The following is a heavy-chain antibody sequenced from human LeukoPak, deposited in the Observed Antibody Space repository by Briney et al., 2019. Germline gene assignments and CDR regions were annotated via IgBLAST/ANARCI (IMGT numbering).Heavy chain of an antibody. CDR1: GFTFSSYA. Sequence: GGSLRLSCAASGFTFSSYAMSWVRQAPGKGLGWVSGISGSGGSTYYADSAKGRFTISRDNSKNTLYLQMNSLRAEDTAVYYCAKRVVYYFDYWGQGTLVTVSS. J-gene: IGHJ4*02. V-gene: IGHV3-23*01. CDR3: AKRVVYYFDY. CDR2: ISGSGGST. D-gene: IGHD2-8*02.